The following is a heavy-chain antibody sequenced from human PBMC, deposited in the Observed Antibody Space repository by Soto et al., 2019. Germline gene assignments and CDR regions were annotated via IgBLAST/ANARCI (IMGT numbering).Heavy chain of an antibody. J-gene: IGHJ5*02. CDR3: AIDSWGCSVGSFYSCWFDP. Sequence: GGSLRLSCAASGFTFSSYAMHWVRQAPGKGLEWVAVISYDGSNKYYADSVKGRFTISRDNSKNTLYLQMNSLRAEDTAGYYCAIDSWGCSVGSFYSCWFDPWGQGTLVTVSS. D-gene: IGHD2-15*01. V-gene: IGHV3-30*04. CDR2: ISYDGSNK. CDR1: GFTFSSYA.